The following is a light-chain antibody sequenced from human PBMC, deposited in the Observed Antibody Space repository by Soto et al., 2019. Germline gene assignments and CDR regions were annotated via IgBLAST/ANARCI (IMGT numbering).Light chain of an antibody. Sequence: QLVLTQPPSASATPGQTVTISCSGSRSNVETNYVYWYQQFPGMAPKLIIYRKNQRPSGVPDRFSASESGPSASLAISGLRSEDEADYYCAAWDDSLSGWVFGGGTKVTVL. CDR2: RKN. J-gene: IGLJ3*02. V-gene: IGLV1-47*01. CDR3: AAWDDSLSGWV. CDR1: RSNVETNY.